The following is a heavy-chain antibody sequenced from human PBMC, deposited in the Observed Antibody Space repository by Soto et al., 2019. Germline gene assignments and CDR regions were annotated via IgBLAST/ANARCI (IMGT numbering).Heavy chain of an antibody. CDR3: ASRPQDIVVVPAAIGLDWFDP. D-gene: IGHD2-2*02. CDR2: IIPIFGTA. J-gene: IGHJ5*02. V-gene: IGHV1-69*06. Sequence: QVQLVQSAAEVKKPGSSVKVSCKASGGTFSSYAISWVRQAPGQGLEWMGGIIPIFGTANYAQKFQGRVTITADKSTSTAYMELSSLRSEDTAVYYCASRPQDIVVVPAAIGLDWFDPWGQGTLVTVSS. CDR1: GGTFSSYA.